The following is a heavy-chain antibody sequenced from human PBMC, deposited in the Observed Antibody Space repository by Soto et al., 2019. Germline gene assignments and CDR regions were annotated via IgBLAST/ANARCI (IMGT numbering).Heavy chain of an antibody. Sequence: QVQLVESGGGVVQPGRSLRLSCAASGFTFSSYGMHWVRQAPGKGLEWVAVIWYDGSNKYYADSVKGRFTISRDNSKNTLYLQMNSLRAEDTAVYYCARDRAMVDWFDPWGQGTLVTVSS. CDR2: IWYDGSNK. CDR3: ARDRAMVDWFDP. CDR1: GFTFSSYG. V-gene: IGHV3-33*01. J-gene: IGHJ5*02. D-gene: IGHD5-18*01.